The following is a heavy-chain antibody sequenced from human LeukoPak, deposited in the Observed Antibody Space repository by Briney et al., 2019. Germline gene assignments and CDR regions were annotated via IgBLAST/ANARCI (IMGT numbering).Heavy chain of an antibody. D-gene: IGHD1-26*01. Sequence: SVKVSCKASGGTFISYAIGWVRQAPGQGLEWVGGIIPIFGTANYAQKFQGRVTITTDESTSTAYMELSSLRSEDTAVYYCARDRAGWYSGSYGERGAFDIWGQGTMVTVSS. J-gene: IGHJ3*02. V-gene: IGHV1-69*05. CDR1: GGTFISYA. CDR3: ARDRAGWYSGSYGERGAFDI. CDR2: IIPIFGTA.